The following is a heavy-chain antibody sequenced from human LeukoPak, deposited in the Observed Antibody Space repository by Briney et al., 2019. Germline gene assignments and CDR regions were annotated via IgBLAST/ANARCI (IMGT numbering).Heavy chain of an antibody. Sequence: GGSLRLSCAASRFTFSTSDMHWVRQAPGKGLEWVALISHDGSKKYYADSVKGRFTFSRDISTNTLYLQMNSLNVADTAVYYCAKGGGFWSMDHWGQGTLVTVSS. CDR3: AKGGGFWSMDH. V-gene: IGHV3-30*18. J-gene: IGHJ4*02. CDR1: RFTFSTSD. CDR2: ISHDGSKK. D-gene: IGHD3-16*01.